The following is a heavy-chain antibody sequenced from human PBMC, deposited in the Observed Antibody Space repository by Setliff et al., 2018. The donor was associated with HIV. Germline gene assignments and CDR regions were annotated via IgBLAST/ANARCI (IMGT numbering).Heavy chain of an antibody. CDR3: ATRRGDSWSFDF. D-gene: IGHD2-8*02. CDR2: VNHGGNI. CDR1: SGSFNNYF. Sequence: SETLSLTCAVYNSGSFNNYFWSWIRQSPERGLEWLGEVNHGGNINYNPSLQSRVTVSVDTSKIHFSLKVTSVTVADTAVYYCATRRGDSWSFDFWGQGTPVTSPQ. J-gene: IGHJ4*02. V-gene: IGHV4-34*01.